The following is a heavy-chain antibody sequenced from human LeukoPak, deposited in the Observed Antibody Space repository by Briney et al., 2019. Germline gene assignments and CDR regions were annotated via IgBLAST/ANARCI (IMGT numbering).Heavy chain of an antibody. CDR2: IYSTGST. CDR3: ARTYGDYVYILGY. V-gene: IGHV3-53*01. J-gene: IGHJ4*02. CDR1: GFTISTYY. D-gene: IGHD4-17*01. Sequence: ESLSLSCNVSGFTISTYYMSWVRQPPGQGLEWVSLIYSTGSTNYDDSVKGRFTISRDISKNTVYLQMNSLRAEDTAVYYCARTYGDYVYILGYWGQGTLVTVSS.